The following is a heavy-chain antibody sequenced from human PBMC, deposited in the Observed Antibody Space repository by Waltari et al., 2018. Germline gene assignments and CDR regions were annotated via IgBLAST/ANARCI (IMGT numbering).Heavy chain of an antibody. Sequence: QVQLQESGAGLLKPSETLSLTCAVYGGSFSGYYWSWIRQPPGKGLEWIGEINHSGSTNYNPSLKSRVTISVDPSKNQFSLKLSSVTAADTAVYYCARQVGATWIDYWGQGTLVTVSS. CDR1: GGSFSGYY. CDR3: ARQVGATWIDY. D-gene: IGHD1-26*01. J-gene: IGHJ4*02. CDR2: INHSGST. V-gene: IGHV4-34*01.